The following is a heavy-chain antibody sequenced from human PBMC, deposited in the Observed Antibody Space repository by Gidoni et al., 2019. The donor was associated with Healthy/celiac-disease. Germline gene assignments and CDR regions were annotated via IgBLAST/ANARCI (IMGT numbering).Heavy chain of an antibody. V-gene: IGHV3-15*01. Sequence: EVQLVESGGGLVKPGGSLRLSCAASGFTFSNAWMSWVRQAPGKGLEWVGRIKSKTDGGTTDYAAPVKGRFTISRDDSKNTLYLQMNSLKTEDTAVYYCTTGRTTEAYYYYGMDVWGQGTTVTVSS. CDR1: GFTFSNAW. J-gene: IGHJ6*02. CDR2: IKSKTDGGTT. D-gene: IGHD1-1*01. CDR3: TTGRTTEAYYYYGMDV.